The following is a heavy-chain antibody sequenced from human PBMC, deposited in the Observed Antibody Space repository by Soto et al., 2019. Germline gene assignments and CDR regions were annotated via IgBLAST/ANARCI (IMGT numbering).Heavy chain of an antibody. CDR1: GFTFSYYP. J-gene: IGHJ4*02. D-gene: IGHD3-10*01. V-gene: IGHV3-21*06. CDR2: ISGIRDYI. Sequence: LRLSCAASGFTFSYYPLHWVRRAPGKGLEWVSPISGIRDYIRYADSVKGRFTISRDNAKTSLYLQMNSLTAEDTAVYYCAREGVHNYTEYYFDYWGQGTLVTVSS. CDR3: AREGVHNYTEYYFDY.